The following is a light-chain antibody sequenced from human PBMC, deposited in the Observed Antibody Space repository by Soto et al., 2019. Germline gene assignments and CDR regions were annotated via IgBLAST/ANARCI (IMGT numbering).Light chain of an antibody. CDR3: QQYNNWPRT. V-gene: IGKV3-15*01. Sequence: EIVMTQSPATLSVSPGERATLSCRASQSVSSNLAWYQQKPGQAPRLLIYGAFTRATGIPARFSGSGSGTEFTLTINSLQSEDFAVYYCQQYNNWPRTFGQGTKVDI. CDR2: GAF. J-gene: IGKJ1*01. CDR1: QSVSSN.